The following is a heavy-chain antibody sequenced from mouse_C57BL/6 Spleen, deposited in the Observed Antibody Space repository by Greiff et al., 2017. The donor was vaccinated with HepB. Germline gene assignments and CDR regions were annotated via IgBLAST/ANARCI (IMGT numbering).Heavy chain of an antibody. Sequence: QVQLQQSGAELVKPGASVKLSCKASGYTFTSYWMHWVKQRPGQGLEWIGMIHPNSGSTNYNEKFKSKATLTVDKSSSTAYMQLSSLTSEDSAVYYCARSGGNYLYYFDYWGQGTTLTVSS. CDR3: ARSGGNYLYYFDY. CDR1: GYTFTSYW. CDR2: IHPNSGST. D-gene: IGHD2-1*01. J-gene: IGHJ2*01. V-gene: IGHV1-64*01.